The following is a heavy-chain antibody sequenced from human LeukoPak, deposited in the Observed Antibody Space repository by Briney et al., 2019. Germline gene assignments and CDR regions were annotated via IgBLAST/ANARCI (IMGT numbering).Heavy chain of an antibody. Sequence: PLETLSLTCTVSGGSISSYYWSWIRQPPGKGLEWIGYIFYSGSTNYNPSLKSRVTISVDTSKNKFSLKLRSVTAADTAVYYCARYVWGSYPTFEDYWGQGTLVTVSS. CDR2: IFYSGST. CDR3: ARYVWGSYPTFEDY. CDR1: GGSISSYY. V-gene: IGHV4-59*01. D-gene: IGHD3-16*02. J-gene: IGHJ4*02.